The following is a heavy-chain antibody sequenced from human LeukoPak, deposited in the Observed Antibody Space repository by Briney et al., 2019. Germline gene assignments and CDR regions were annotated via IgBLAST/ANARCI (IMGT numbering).Heavy chain of an antibody. Sequence: ASVKVSCKASGGTFRTHAISWVRQAPGQGLEWMGGIINMLGTANYAQKFQGRVTMAEDTSTDTAYMELSSLRSEDTAVYYCATESSTYRNALDVWGQGTTVTVSS. CDR3: ATESSTYRNALDV. V-gene: IGHV1-69*10. J-gene: IGHJ6*02. D-gene: IGHD4-11*01. CDR1: GGTFRTHA. CDR2: IINMLGTA.